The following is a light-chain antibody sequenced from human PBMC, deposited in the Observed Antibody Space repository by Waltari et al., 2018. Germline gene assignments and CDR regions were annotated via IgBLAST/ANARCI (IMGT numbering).Light chain of an antibody. CDR1: SSNIGAGHD. CDR3: QAFDSNVRCGVV. CDR2: GNN. Sequence: QSILTQPTSVSGAPGQRVTISCTGSSSNIGAGHDVHWYQAFPGTAPKLLIYGNNNRPSGVPDRFSGSKSGSSASLAINGLQAEDEADYYCQAFDSNVRCGVVFGGGTKVTVL. V-gene: IGLV1-40*01. J-gene: IGLJ3*02.